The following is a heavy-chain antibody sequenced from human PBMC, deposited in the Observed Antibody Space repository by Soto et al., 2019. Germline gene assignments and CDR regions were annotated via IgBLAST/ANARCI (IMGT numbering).Heavy chain of an antibody. CDR1: GFTFSDYY. J-gene: IGHJ4*02. CDR3: ARDRGYSTPSFDY. D-gene: IGHD6-13*01. Sequence: PGGSLRLSCAASGFTFSDYYMSWIRQAPGKGLEWVSYISSSSSYTNYADSVKGRFTISKDNAKNSLYLQMNSLRAEDTAVYYCARDRGYSTPSFDYWGQGTLVTVSS. CDR2: ISSSSSYT. V-gene: IGHV3-11*06.